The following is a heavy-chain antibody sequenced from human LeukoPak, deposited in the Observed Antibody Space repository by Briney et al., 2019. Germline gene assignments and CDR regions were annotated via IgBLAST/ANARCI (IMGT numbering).Heavy chain of an antibody. Sequence: HPGGSLRLSCAASGFTFSSYSMHWVRQAPGKGLEWVSVIYSGGSTYYADSVKGRFTISRDNSKNTVYLQMNSLRAEDTAVYYCARESSGWLQLFDYWGQGTLVTVSS. CDR2: IYSGGST. V-gene: IGHV3-66*01. D-gene: IGHD5-24*01. CDR3: ARESSGWLQLFDY. CDR1: GFTFSSYS. J-gene: IGHJ4*02.